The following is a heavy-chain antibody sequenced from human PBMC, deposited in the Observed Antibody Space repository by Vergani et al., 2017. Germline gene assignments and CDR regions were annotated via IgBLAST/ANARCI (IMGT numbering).Heavy chain of an antibody. Sequence: VQLVESGGGVVQPGRSLRLSCAASGFTFSSYAMHWVRQAPGKGLEWVAVISYDGSNKYYADSVKGRFTISRDNSKNTLYLQMNSLRAEDTAVYYCARDRSLLRYFDWLLPDWYFDLWGRGTLVTVSS. V-gene: IGHV3-30-3*01. CDR3: ARDRSLLRYFDWLLPDWYFDL. J-gene: IGHJ2*01. D-gene: IGHD3-9*01. CDR1: GFTFSSYA. CDR2: ISYDGSNK.